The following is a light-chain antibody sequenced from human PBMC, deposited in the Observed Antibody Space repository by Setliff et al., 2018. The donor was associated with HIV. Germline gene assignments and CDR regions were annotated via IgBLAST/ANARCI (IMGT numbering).Light chain of an antibody. Sequence: QSALTQPASLSGSPGHSITISCTGTSSDIGGYTYVSWYQCHPGKAPKLLIYDVIKRPSGVSHRFSGSKSANTASLTISGLLTEDEADYYCSSFTSTSSYVIFGGGTQLTV. CDR3: SSFTSTSSYVI. CDR1: SSDIGGYTY. J-gene: IGLJ2*01. CDR2: DVI. V-gene: IGLV2-14*03.